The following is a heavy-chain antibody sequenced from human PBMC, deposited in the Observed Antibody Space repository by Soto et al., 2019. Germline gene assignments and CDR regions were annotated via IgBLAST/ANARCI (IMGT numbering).Heavy chain of an antibody. CDR3: ARPVQPLRSDAFDI. D-gene: IGHD3-16*01. CDR2: IYYSGST. J-gene: IGHJ3*02. CDR1: GGSISSSSYY. V-gene: IGHV4-39*01. Sequence: NPSGTLSLTCTVSGGSISSSSYYWGWIRQPPGKGLEWIGSIYYSGSTYYNPSLKSRVTISVDTSKNQFSLKLSSATAADTAVYYCARPVQPLRSDAFDIWGQGTMVTVSS.